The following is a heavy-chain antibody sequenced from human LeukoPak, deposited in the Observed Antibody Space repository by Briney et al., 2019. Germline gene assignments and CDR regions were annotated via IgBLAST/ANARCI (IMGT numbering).Heavy chain of an antibody. Sequence: GGSLRLSCAASGSTFSNYDMHWVRQVPGKGLEWVAFIPYDGSNKYYADSLKGRFTISGDNSKNTLYLQMNSLRAEDTAIYYCAKDICGGDCYPHGGYWGQGTLVTVSS. J-gene: IGHJ4*02. D-gene: IGHD2-21*01. CDR3: AKDICGGDCYPHGGY. V-gene: IGHV3-30*02. CDR2: IPYDGSNK. CDR1: GSTFSNYD.